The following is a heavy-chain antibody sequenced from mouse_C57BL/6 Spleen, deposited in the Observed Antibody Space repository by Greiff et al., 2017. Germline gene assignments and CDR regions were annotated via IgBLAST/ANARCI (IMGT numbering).Heavy chain of an antibody. D-gene: IGHD4-1*02. J-gene: IGHJ2*01. V-gene: IGHV5-6*01. CDR2: ISSGGSYT. CDR1: GFTFSSYG. CDR3: ARHPTGTGFDY. Sequence: EVHLVESGGDLVKPGGSLKLSCAASGFTFSSYGMSWVRQTPDKRLEWVATISSGGSYTYYPDSVKGRFTISRDNAKNTLYLHMSSLKSEDTAMYYCARHPTGTGFDYWGQGTTLTVSS.